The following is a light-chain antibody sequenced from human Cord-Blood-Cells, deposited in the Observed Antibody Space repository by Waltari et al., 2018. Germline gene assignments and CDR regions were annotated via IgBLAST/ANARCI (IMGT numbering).Light chain of an antibody. Sequence: DIQMTHSPSSLSASVGDRVTITFQASQDISNYLNWYQQKPGKAPKLLIYDASNLETGVPSRFSGSGSGTDFTFTISSLQPEDIATYYCQQYDNLPITFGQGTRLEIK. CDR3: QQYDNLPIT. J-gene: IGKJ5*01. CDR2: DAS. V-gene: IGKV1-33*01. CDR1: QDISNY.